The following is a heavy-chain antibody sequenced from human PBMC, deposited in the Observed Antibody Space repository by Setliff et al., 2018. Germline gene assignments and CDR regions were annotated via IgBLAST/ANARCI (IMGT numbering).Heavy chain of an antibody. Sequence: SETLSLTCTVSGGSISSSRYYWGWIRQPPGKGLEWIGSIYYSGSTYYNPSLKSRVTISVDTSKNQFSLKLNSVTAADTAVYYCARWCSSTSCYGGGEYYFDYWGQGTLVTVSS. CDR2: IYYSGST. CDR3: ARWCSSTSCYGGGEYYFDY. D-gene: IGHD2-2*01. CDR1: GGSISSSRYY. J-gene: IGHJ4*02. V-gene: IGHV4-39*01.